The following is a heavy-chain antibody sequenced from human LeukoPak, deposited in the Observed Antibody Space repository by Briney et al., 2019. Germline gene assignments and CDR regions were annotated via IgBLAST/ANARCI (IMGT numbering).Heavy chain of an antibody. Sequence: GGPLRSSWAAPGFTFGDFWMSWARQAPGKGLEFVASTNEAGGDKYYVDSVKGRFTISRDNSKNSLSLQVNSLTAEDTAIYYCAIATTGRGAFGSWGQGTLVSVSS. D-gene: IGHD1-1*01. J-gene: IGHJ4*02. V-gene: IGHV3-7*01. CDR3: AIATTGRGAFGS. CDR2: TNEAGGDK. CDR1: GFTFGDFW.